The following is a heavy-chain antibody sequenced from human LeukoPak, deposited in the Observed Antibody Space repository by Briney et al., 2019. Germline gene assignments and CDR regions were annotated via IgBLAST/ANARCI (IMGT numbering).Heavy chain of an antibody. Sequence: SETLSLTYTVSGGSISSYYWSWIRQPPGKGLEWIGYIYYSGSTNYNPSLKSRVTISVDTSKNQFSLKLSSVTAADTAVYYCARGDLRADFFDSSSYPLDNWGQGTLVTVSS. CDR3: ARGDLRADFFDSSSYPLDN. J-gene: IGHJ4*02. D-gene: IGHD3-22*01. V-gene: IGHV4-59*01. CDR2: IYYSGST. CDR1: GGSISSYY.